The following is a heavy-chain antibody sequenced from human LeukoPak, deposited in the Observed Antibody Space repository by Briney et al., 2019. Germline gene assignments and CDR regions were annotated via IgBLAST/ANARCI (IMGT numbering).Heavy chain of an antibody. CDR2: INPSGGST. D-gene: IGHD3-22*01. Sequence: ASVKVSCKASGYTFTSYYIHWVRQAPGQGLEWMGLINPSGGSTNYAQKFQGRVTMTRDASTSTVYMELSSLRSEDTAVYYCARLKYYYDSSGYRAEYFQHWGQGTLVTVSS. CDR1: GYTFTSYY. CDR3: ARLKYYYDSSGYRAEYFQH. J-gene: IGHJ1*01. V-gene: IGHV1-46*01.